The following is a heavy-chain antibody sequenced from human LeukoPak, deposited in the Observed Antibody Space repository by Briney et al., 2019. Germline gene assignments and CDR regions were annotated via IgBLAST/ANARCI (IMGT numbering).Heavy chain of an antibody. Sequence: SVKVSCKASGGTFSSYAISWVRQAPGQGLEWMGRIIPIFGTANYAQKFQGRVTITTDGSTSTAYMELSSLRSEDTAVYYCATYNDYYYDSSSSLPDYWGQGTLVTVSS. J-gene: IGHJ4*02. CDR1: GGTFSSYA. CDR2: IIPIFGTA. CDR3: ATYNDYYYDSSSSLPDY. V-gene: IGHV1-69*05. D-gene: IGHD3-22*01.